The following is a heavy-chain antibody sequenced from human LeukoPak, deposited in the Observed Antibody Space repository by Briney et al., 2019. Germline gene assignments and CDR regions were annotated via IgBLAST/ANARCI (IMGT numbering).Heavy chain of an antibody. CDR3: ARRGFYGSGSYPRGWFDP. Sequence: SETLSLTCAVYGGSFSGYYWSWIRQPPGKGLEWIGEINLSGSTNYNPSLKSRVTISVDTSKNQFSLKLSSVTAADTAVYYCARRGFYGSGSYPRGWFDPWGQGTLVTVSS. CDR1: GGSFSGYY. V-gene: IGHV4-34*01. D-gene: IGHD3-10*01. J-gene: IGHJ5*02. CDR2: INLSGST.